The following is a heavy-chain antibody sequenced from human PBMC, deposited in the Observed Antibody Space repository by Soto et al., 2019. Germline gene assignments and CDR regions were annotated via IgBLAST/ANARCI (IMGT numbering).Heavy chain of an antibody. CDR1: GGSISSGDYY. CDR2: IYYSGST. Sequence: QVQLQESGPGLVKPSQTLSLTCTVSGGSISSGDYYWSWIRQPPGKGLEWIGYIYYSGSTYYNPSLKRRVTISVDTSKNQFSLKLSSVTAADTAVYYCARAASGYSYGDGYFDYWGQGTLVTVSS. CDR3: ARAASGYSYGDGYFDY. V-gene: IGHV4-30-4*01. J-gene: IGHJ4*02. D-gene: IGHD5-18*01.